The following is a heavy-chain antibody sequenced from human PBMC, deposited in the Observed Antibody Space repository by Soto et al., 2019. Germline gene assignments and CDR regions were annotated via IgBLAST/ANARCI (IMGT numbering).Heavy chain of an antibody. CDR3: ARGPITQTSFIDH. CDR2: ISYDGGNQ. CDR1: GFTLSSYP. Sequence: HPGGSLRLSCEASGFTLSSYPMHWVRQAPGKGLEWVTAISYDGGNQYYADSVEGRFTISRDNSKDTLYLQMHSLRSDDTAVYFCARGPITQTSFIDHWGQGTLVTVSS. J-gene: IGHJ4*02. V-gene: IGHV3-30-3*01. D-gene: IGHD1-20*01.